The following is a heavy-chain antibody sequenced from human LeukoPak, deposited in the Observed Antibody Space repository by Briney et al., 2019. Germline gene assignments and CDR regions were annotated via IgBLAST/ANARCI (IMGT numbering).Heavy chain of an antibody. Sequence: SETLSRTCAVYGGSFSGYYWSWIRQPPGKGLEWIGEINHSGSTNYNPSLKSRVTISVDTSKNQFSLKLSSVTAADTAVYYCARNRRYYDSSGYPLYYYYYMDVWGKGTTVTVSS. CDR2: INHSGST. V-gene: IGHV4-34*01. CDR3: ARNRRYYDSSGYPLYYYYYMDV. D-gene: IGHD3-22*01. J-gene: IGHJ6*03. CDR1: GGSFSGYY.